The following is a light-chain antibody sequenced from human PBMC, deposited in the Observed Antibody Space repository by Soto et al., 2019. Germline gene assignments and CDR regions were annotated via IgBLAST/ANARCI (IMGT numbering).Light chain of an antibody. CDR1: QSIANY. CDR2: AAS. J-gene: IGKJ1*01. Sequence: DIQMTQSPSSLSASVGDRVTITCRASQSIANYLNWYQQKPGTAPKLLIFAASSLQSGVPSRLSGSGSGTDFTLTISSLQREDFATYYCQQSYSSWWTFGQGTKVDI. V-gene: IGKV1-39*01. CDR3: QQSYSSWWT.